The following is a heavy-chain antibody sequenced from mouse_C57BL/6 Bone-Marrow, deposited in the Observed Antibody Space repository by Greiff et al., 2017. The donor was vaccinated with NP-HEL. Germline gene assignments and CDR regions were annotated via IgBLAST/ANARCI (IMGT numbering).Heavy chain of an antibody. CDR2: IDPSDSYT. CDR1: GYTFTSYW. V-gene: IGHV1-69*01. J-gene: IGHJ3*01. D-gene: IGHD2-4*01. CDR3: ARDDYDDGHGFAY. Sequence: QVQLQQPGAELVMPGASVKLSCKASGYTFTSYWMHWVKQRPGQGLEWIGEIDPSDSYTNYNQKFKGKSTLTVDKSSSTAYMQLSSLTSEDSAVYYCARDDYDDGHGFAYGGQGTLVTVSA.